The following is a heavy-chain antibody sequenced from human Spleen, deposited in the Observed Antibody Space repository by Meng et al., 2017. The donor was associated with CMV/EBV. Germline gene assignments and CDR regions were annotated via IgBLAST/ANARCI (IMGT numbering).Heavy chain of an antibody. CDR2: VIPVIGIA. Sequence: SVKVSCKASGYTFTGYYMHWVRQAPGQGLEWMGGVIPVIGIANYAQKFQGRVTISADKSTGTAYMELSSLRSEDTALYYCARDARDRSSSSRPHHYYAMDVWGQGTTVTVSS. CDR1: GYTFTGYY. D-gene: IGHD2-2*01. CDR3: ARDARDRSSSSRPHHYYAMDV. J-gene: IGHJ6*02. V-gene: IGHV1-69*10.